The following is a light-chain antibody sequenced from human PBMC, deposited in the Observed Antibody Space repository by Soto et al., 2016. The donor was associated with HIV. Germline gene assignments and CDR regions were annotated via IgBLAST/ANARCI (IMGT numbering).Light chain of an antibody. V-gene: IGKV2-30*02. CDR2: KVS. Sequence: DVVMTQSPLSLPVTLGQPASISCTSSQSLVHSDGITYLNWFQQRPGQSPRRLIYKVSNRDSGVPDRFSGSGSGTDFTLKISGVEAEDVGVYYCMQALQTPRTFGQGTKLEIK. CDR1: QSLVHSDGITY. CDR3: MQALQTPRT. J-gene: IGKJ2*01.